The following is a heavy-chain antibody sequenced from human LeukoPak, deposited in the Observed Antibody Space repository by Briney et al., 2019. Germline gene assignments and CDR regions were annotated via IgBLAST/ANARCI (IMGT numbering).Heavy chain of an antibody. D-gene: IGHD3-10*01. J-gene: IGHJ6*03. V-gene: IGHV4-4*07. CDR1: GGSISSYY. Sequence: PSETLSLTCTVSGGSISSYYWSWIRQPAGKGLEWIGRIYTSGSTNYNPSLKSQVTMSVDTSKNQFSLKLSSVTAADTAVYYCAREYGSGSYYTYYYYYYMDVWGKGTTVTVSS. CDR3: AREYGSGSYYTYYYYYYMDV. CDR2: IYTSGST.